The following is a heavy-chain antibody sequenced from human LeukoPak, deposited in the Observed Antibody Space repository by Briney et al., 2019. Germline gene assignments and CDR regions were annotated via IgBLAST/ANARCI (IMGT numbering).Heavy chain of an antibody. CDR2: LYSGGAT. CDR3: AREFSGCDY. Sequence: GGPLRLSCSVSGFSVSSNYMTWVRQAPGKGLEWVSVLYSGGATYYADSVKGRFTISRDNSKNTLYLQMNSLRAEDTAVYYCAREFSGCDYWGQGTLVTVSS. CDR1: GFSVSSNY. D-gene: IGHD6-19*01. V-gene: IGHV3-53*01. J-gene: IGHJ4*02.